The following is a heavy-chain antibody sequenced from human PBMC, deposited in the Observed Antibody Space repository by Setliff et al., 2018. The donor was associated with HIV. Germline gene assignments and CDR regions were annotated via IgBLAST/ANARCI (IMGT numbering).Heavy chain of an antibody. CDR1: GFTFDDYG. V-gene: IGHV3-20*04. D-gene: IGHD3-3*01. J-gene: IGHJ4*02. CDR3: ARDVSWRVRTYIDY. Sequence: GGSLRLSCAASGFTFDDYGMSWVRQAPGKGLEWVSGINWNGGSTGYADSVRGRFTTSRDNSKNSLYLQMNSLRPEDTALYYCARDVSWRVRTYIDYWGQGALVTVSS. CDR2: INWNGGST.